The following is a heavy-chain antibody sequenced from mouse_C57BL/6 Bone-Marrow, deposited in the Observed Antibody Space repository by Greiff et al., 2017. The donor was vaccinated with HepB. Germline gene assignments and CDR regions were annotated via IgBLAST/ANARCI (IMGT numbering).Heavy chain of an antibody. CDR1: GYTFTSYW. J-gene: IGHJ2*01. D-gene: IGHD2-1*01. Sequence: VQLQQPGAELVRPGSSVKLSCKASGYTFTSYWMHWVKQRPIQGLEWIGNIDPSDSETHYNQKFKDKATLTVEKSSSTAYMQLSSLTSEDSAVYYCARSYYYGNHWGQGTTLTVSS. V-gene: IGHV1-52*01. CDR3: ARSYYYGNH. CDR2: IDPSDSET.